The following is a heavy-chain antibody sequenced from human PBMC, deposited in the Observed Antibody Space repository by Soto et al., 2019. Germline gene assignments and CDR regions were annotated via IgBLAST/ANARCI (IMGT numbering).Heavy chain of an antibody. CDR2: IYYTGAT. D-gene: IGHD4-17*01. V-gene: IGHV4-39*01. J-gene: IGHJ4*02. Sequence: PSETLSLTCTVSGGSISSGNYVWAWIRQSPGKGLEWIGRIYYTGATYYNPSLKSRVTISVDTSTSQFSLKLSSVTAADTAVYYCARHFSHMYGDDYFDYWGQGTPVTVSS. CDR1: GGSISSGNYV. CDR3: ARHFSHMYGDDYFDY.